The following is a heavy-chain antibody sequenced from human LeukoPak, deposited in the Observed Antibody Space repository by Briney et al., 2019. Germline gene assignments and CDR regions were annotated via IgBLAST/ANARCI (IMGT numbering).Heavy chain of an antibody. CDR3: ARVRPIVGATLFDY. D-gene: IGHD1-26*01. J-gene: IGHJ4*02. V-gene: IGHV1-8*01. Sequence: GASVKVSCKASGSPFTSYDINWVRQATGQGLEWMGWMNPNSGNTGYAQKFQGRVTMTRNTSISTAYMELSSLRSEDTAMYYCARVRPIVGATLFDYWGQGTLVTVSS. CDR2: MNPNSGNT. CDR1: GSPFTSYD.